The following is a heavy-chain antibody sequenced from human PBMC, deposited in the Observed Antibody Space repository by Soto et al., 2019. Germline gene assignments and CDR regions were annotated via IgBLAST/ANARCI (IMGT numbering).Heavy chain of an antibody. J-gene: IGHJ4*02. V-gene: IGHV3-30*18. CDR2: ISYDGDIK. Sequence: ESGGGVVQPGRSLRLSCAASGFVFSDYGMHWVRQPPGKGLEWVALISYDGDIKYYADSVKGRFTISRDNSRNTVYLQMNSLRLEDAALYYCAKDNVAAIDYWGQGTLVTVSS. D-gene: IGHD6-13*01. CDR3: AKDNVAAIDY. CDR1: GFVFSDYG.